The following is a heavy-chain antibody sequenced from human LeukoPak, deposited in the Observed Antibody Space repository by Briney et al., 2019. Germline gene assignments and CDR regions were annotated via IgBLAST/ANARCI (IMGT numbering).Heavy chain of an antibody. CDR2: MNPNSGNT. V-gene: IGHV1-8*01. CDR1: GYTFTSYD. Sequence: ASVKVSCKASGYTFTSYDINWVRQATGQGLEWMGWMNPNSGNTDYAQKFQGRVTMTRNTSISTAYMELSSLRSEDTAVYYCARVGRTKRSYGSGSFWGYYYYYMDVWGKGTTATISS. J-gene: IGHJ6*03. D-gene: IGHD3-10*01. CDR3: ARVGRTKRSYGSGSFWGYYYYYMDV.